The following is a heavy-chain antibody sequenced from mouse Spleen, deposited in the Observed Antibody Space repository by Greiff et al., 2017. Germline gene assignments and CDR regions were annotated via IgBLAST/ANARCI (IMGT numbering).Heavy chain of an antibody. Sequence: VQLQQSGPELVKPGASVKIPCKASGYTFTDYNMDWVKQSHGKSLEWIGDINPNNGGTIYNQKFKGKATLTVDKSSSTAYMELRSLTSEDTAVYYCARRGLTGLDYWGQGTTLTVSS. J-gene: IGHJ2*01. CDR1: GYTFTDYN. CDR2: INPNNGGT. CDR3: ARRGLTGLDY. D-gene: IGHD4-1*01. V-gene: IGHV1-18*01.